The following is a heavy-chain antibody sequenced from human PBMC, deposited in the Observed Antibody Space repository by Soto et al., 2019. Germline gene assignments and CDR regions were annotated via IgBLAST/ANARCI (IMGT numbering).Heavy chain of an antibody. CDR1: GFSLSTYGMG. CDR3: HYDFWSGPPLDYGMDV. CDR2: IYWNDDK. V-gene: IGHV2-5*01. D-gene: IGHD3-3*01. Sequence: SGPTLVNPTQTLTLTCTFSGFSLSTYGMGVGWIRQPPGKAPEWLALIYWNDDKRYSPSLKSRLTIAKDTSKNLVVLTMTNMDHVDTATYYCHYDFWSGPPLDYGMDVWGQGTTVTVSS. J-gene: IGHJ6*02.